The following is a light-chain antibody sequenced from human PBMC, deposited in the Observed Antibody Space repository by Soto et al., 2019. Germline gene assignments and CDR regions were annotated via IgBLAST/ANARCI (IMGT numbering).Light chain of an antibody. CDR2: WAS. CDR1: QSVLYNSNNKNY. V-gene: IGKV4-1*01. CDR3: QQYRSSPFT. J-gene: IGKJ3*01. Sequence: DIVMTQSPDSLAVSLGERATINGKSSQSVLYNSNNKNYLAWYQQKPGQAPKMLIYWASTRESGVPDRFSGSGSGTNFTLTVSSLQAEDVAVYYCQQYRSSPFTFGPGTKVDIK.